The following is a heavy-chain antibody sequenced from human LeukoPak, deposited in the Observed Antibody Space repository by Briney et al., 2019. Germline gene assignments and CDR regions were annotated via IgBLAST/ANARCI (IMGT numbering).Heavy chain of an antibody. V-gene: IGHV6-1*01. CDR3: AREGGGAAGPYDWFDS. CDR2: TYYRSKWYN. D-gene: IGHD6-13*01. Sequence: QTLSLTFALSGDSFSSNSAAWDWIRQSTSRGLEWLGRTYYRSKWYNDYAVSVKTLITNKPDTSKNLSYLQLNSVTPEDTAVYYCAREGGGAAGPYDWFDSWGQGTLVTVSS. CDR1: GDSFSSNSAA. J-gene: IGHJ5*01.